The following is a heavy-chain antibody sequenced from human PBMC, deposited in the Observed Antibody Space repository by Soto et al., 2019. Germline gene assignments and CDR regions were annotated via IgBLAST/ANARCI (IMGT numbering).Heavy chain of an antibody. CDR3: ARGEPDYDFWSGHIYSFDY. CDR2: MNPNSGNT. D-gene: IGHD3-3*01. Sequence: ASVKVSCKASGYTFTSYDINWVRQATGQGLEWMGWMNPNSGNTGYAQKFQGRVTMTRNTSISTAYMELSSLRSEDTAVYYCARGEPDYDFWSGHIYSFDYWGQGTLVTVSS. CDR1: GYTFTSYD. J-gene: IGHJ4*02. V-gene: IGHV1-8*01.